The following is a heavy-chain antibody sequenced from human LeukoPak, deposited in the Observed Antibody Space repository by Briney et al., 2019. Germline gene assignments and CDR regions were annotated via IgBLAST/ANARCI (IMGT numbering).Heavy chain of an antibody. D-gene: IGHD2-2*02. Sequence: GASVKVSCKASGYTFTSYGISWVRQAPGQGLEWMGGIIPIFGTANYAQKFQGRVTITADKSTSTAYMELSSLRSEDTAVYYCARDLIFRGYCSSTSCYNMDVWGKGTTVTVSS. CDR2: IIPIFGTA. J-gene: IGHJ6*03. CDR3: ARDLIFRGYCSSTSCYNMDV. CDR1: GYTFTSYG. V-gene: IGHV1-69*06.